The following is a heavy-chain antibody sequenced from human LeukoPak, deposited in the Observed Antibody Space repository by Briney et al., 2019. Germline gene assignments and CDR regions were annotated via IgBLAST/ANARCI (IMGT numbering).Heavy chain of an antibody. V-gene: IGHV3-23*01. CDR1: GFTFSSYA. CDR2: ISGSGGST. J-gene: IGHJ3*02. CDR3: AKDIVVVVAATSAFDI. Sequence: GGSLRLSCAASGFTFSSYAMNWVRQAPGKGLEWVSAISGSGGSTYYADSVKGRFTISRDNSKNTLYLQMNSLRAEDTAVYYCAKDIVVVVAATSAFDIWGQGTMVTVSS. D-gene: IGHD2-15*01.